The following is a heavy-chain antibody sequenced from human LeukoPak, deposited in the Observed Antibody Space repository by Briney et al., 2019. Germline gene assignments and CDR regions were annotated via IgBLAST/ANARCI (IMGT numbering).Heavy chain of an antibody. CDR3: AMIGGTTGPFDA. V-gene: IGHV3-23*01. D-gene: IGHD1-7*01. Sequence: PGGSLRLSCAASGFTFSSYKMNWVRQAPGKGLEWVSGIRGTGGRTFYADSVKGRFTISRDNSKNTLFLEMKSLRVDDTALYYCAMIGGTTGPFDAWGQGTLVTVSS. J-gene: IGHJ4*02. CDR1: GFTFSSYK. CDR2: IRGTGGRT.